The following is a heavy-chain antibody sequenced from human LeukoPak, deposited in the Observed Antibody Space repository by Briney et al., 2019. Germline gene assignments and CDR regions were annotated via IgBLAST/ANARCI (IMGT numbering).Heavy chain of an antibody. Sequence: SETLSLTCTVSGGSISSSSYYWGWIRQPPGKGLEWIGSIYYSGSTYYNPSLKSRVTISVDTSKNQFSLKLSSVTAADTAVYYCASDRYSYGLVDYWGQGTLVTVSS. D-gene: IGHD5-18*01. V-gene: IGHV4-39*07. CDR2: IYYSGST. CDR3: ASDRYSYGLVDY. CDR1: GGSISSSSYY. J-gene: IGHJ4*02.